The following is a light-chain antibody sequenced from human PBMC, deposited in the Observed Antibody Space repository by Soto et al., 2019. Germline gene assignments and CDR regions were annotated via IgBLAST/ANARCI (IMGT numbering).Light chain of an antibody. CDR2: EVT. Sequence: VLTQPASVSGSPGQSITISCTGTSGDIGSYNRVSWYQQHPGKAPKLIIYEVTDRPSGVSNRFSGSKSGHTASLTISGLQAEDEAEYYCSSYTNINTRACVFGTGTKVTVL. CDR3: SSYTNINTRACV. J-gene: IGLJ1*01. CDR1: SGDIGSYNR. V-gene: IGLV2-14*01.